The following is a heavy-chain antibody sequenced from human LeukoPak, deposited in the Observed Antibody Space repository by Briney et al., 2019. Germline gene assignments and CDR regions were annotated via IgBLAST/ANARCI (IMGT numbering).Heavy chain of an antibody. J-gene: IGHJ4*02. CDR1: GSIVSDNY. D-gene: IGHD2-21*02. CDR2: IYPDGRA. Sequence: GGSLRLSCVASGSIVSDNYMSWIRQAPGKEPQWVSIIYPDGRAFYADSVKGRFTNSRDNSRNTLYLQMNSLRADDTALYYCARGRLPNGADNWGQGTLVTVSS. CDR3: ARGRLPNGADN. V-gene: IGHV3-53*01.